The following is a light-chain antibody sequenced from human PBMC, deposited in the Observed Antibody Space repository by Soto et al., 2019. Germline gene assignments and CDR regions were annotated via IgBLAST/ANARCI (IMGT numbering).Light chain of an antibody. J-gene: IGLJ2*01. CDR1: SSNIGNNA. V-gene: IGLV1-36*01. CDR3: AAWDDSLNGHVV. CDR2: YDD. Sequence: QSVLTQPPSVSEAPRQRVTISCSGSSSNIGNNAVNWYQQFPGKAPKLLIYYDDLRPSGVSDRFSGSKSGTSASLAISGLQAEDEDDYYCAAWDDSLNGHVVFGGGTKLTVL.